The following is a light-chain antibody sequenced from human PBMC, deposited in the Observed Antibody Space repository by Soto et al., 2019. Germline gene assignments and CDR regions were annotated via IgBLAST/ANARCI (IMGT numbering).Light chain of an antibody. CDR3: SSYADSNSYV. Sequence: QPVLTQPPSASVSPGQSVTISCTGTSSDVGGYNYVYWYQQHPGKAPKLMIYEVTKRPSGVPDRFSGSKSGNTASLTVSGLQAEDEADYYCSSYADSNSYVFGTGTKVTVL. CDR2: EVT. CDR1: SSDVGGYNY. J-gene: IGLJ1*01. V-gene: IGLV2-8*01.